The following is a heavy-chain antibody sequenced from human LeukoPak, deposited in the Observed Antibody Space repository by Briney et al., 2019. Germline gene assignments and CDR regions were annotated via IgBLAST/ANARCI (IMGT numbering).Heavy chain of an antibody. CDR1: GFTFSSSA. J-gene: IGHJ6*03. D-gene: IGHD3-10*01. CDR3: AKSAVPGPPGYMDV. CDR2: ISGSGGGT. V-gene: IGHV3-23*01. Sequence: GGSLRLSCAASGFTFSSSAMNWVRQAPGKGLEGVSAISGSGGGTYYGDSVKGRFTISRDNSKNTLYLQMNSLRAEDTAVYYCAKSAVPGPPGYMDVWGKGTTVTVSS.